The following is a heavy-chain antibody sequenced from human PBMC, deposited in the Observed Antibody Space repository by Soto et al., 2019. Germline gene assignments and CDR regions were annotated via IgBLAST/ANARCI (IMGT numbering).Heavy chain of an antibody. Sequence: QVQLVQSGAEVKKPGASVKVSCKASGYTFTSYGISWVRQAPGQGLEWMGWVSAYNGNTNYAQKLQGRVTMTTDTSTSTAYMELRSLRSDDTAVYYCARDQQSIAVAGRVWFDPWGQGTLVTVSS. J-gene: IGHJ5*02. D-gene: IGHD6-19*01. CDR1: GYTFTSYG. V-gene: IGHV1-18*01. CDR3: ARDQQSIAVAGRVWFDP. CDR2: VSAYNGNT.